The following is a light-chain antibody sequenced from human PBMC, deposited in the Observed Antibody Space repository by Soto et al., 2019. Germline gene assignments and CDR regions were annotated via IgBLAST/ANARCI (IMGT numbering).Light chain of an antibody. CDR3: SSYTSSSTRVV. V-gene: IGLV2-14*01. CDR1: SSDVGGYNY. J-gene: IGLJ2*01. CDR2: DVS. Sequence: QSALTQPASVSGSPGQSITISCTGTSSDVGGYNYVSWYQQHPGKAPELMIYDVSNRPSGVSNRFSGSKSGNTASLTISGLRAEDEADYYCSSYTSSSTRVVFGGGTKLTVL.